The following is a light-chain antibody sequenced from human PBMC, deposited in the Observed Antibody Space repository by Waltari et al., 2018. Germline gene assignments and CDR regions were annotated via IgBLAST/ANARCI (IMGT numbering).Light chain of an antibody. V-gene: IGKV1-5*03. CDR2: AAS. CDR3: QQYNSYST. J-gene: IGKJ1*01. CDR1: QSVSVW. Sequence: DVQMTQSPSTLSASVGDRVTITCRASQSVSVWLAWYQHKPGKAPNLLIYAASSLESGVPSRFSGSGSGTEFTLTISGLQPDDFATYYCQQYNSYSTFGQGTKVEIK.